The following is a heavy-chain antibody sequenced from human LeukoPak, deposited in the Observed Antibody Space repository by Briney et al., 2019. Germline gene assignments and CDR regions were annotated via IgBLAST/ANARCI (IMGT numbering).Heavy chain of an antibody. J-gene: IGHJ4*02. CDR1: SFIFSRYG. Sequence: GVSQRPSCTAWSFIFSRYGVQGVRRAPGKGVEGGADIWNEGSKKYYADSVKGRFTISRDNSKNTLYLHMNSLRAEDKAMYYCVRGVWHVATEMLLAYWGRG. CDR2: IWNEGSKK. V-gene: IGHV3-33*01. CDR3: VRGVWHVATEMLLAY. D-gene: IGHD2-15*01.